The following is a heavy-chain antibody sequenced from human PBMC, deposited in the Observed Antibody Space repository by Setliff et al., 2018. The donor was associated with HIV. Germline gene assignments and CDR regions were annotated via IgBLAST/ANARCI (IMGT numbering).Heavy chain of an antibody. CDR3: ARARTGTTHY. CDR1: GFTFNSYG. Sequence: SLRLSCAASGFTFNSYGMHWVRQAPGKGLEWVSGISGSGGSTYYADSVKGRSTISRDNSKNTLYLQMNSLRAEDTAVYYCARARTGTTHYWGQGTLVTVPQ. J-gene: IGHJ4*02. D-gene: IGHD1-7*01. V-gene: IGHV3-23*01. CDR2: ISGSGGST.